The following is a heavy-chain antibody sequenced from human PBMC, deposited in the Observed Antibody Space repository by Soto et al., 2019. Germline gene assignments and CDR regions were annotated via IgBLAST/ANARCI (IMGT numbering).Heavy chain of an antibody. J-gene: IGHJ6*02. V-gene: IGHV1-8*01. D-gene: IGHD3-9*01. Sequence: ASVKVSCKASGYTFTSYDINWVRQATGQGLEWMGWMNPNSGNTGYAQKFQGRVTMTRNTSISTAYMELSSLRSEDTAVYYCARVPSDYDILTGIRYYYGMDVWGQGTTVTVSS. CDR2: MNPNSGNT. CDR1: GYTFTSYD. CDR3: ARVPSDYDILTGIRYYYGMDV.